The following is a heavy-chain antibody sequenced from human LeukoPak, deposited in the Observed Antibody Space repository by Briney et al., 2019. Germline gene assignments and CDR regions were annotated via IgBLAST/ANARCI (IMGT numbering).Heavy chain of an antibody. CDR2: INPSGGST. CDR1: GYTFTSYY. J-gene: IGHJ6*03. CDR3: ARLNDFWRSSYYYYMDV. V-gene: IGHV1-46*01. D-gene: IGHD3-3*01. Sequence: GASVKVSCKASGYTFTSYYMHWVRQAPGQGLEWMGIINPSGGSTSYAQKFQGRVTMTRDTSTSTVYMELSSLRSEDTAVYYCARLNDFWRSSYYYYMDVWGKGTTVTVSS.